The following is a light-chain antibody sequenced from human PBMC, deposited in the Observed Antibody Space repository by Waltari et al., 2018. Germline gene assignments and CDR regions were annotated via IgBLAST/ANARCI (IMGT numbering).Light chain of an antibody. CDR1: TSDAGGYNS. CDR2: DFS. J-gene: IGLJ3*02. Sequence: QSALTQPASVSGSPGQSITISCTGATSDAGGYNSVSWYQQRPGKAPKLLIFDFSNRPSRVSNRFSGSKSGNTASLTISGLQAEDEAAYYCGSYTGSTTGVFGGGTTLTVL. CDR3: GSYTGSTTGV. V-gene: IGLV2-14*01.